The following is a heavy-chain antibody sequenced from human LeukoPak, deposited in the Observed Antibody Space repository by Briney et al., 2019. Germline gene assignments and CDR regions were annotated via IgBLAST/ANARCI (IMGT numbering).Heavy chain of an antibody. V-gene: IGHV1-2*02. CDR1: GYTFTGYY. CDR3: ARAGIPGYCTNVTCSNWLDP. CDR2: INPNSGGT. Sequence: GASVKVSCKASGYTFTGYYMHWVRQAPGQGLEWMGWINPNSGGTNYARKFQGRVTMTRDTSISTAYMELSRLRSDDTAVYYCARAGIPGYCTNVTCSNWLDPWGQGTLVTVSS. J-gene: IGHJ5*02. D-gene: IGHD2-8*01.